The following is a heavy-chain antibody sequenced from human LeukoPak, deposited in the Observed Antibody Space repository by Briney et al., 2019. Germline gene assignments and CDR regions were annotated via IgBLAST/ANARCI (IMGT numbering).Heavy chain of an antibody. J-gene: IGHJ4*02. CDR2: FYPGDSEI. D-gene: IGHD3-22*01. Sequence: GESLKISCQGSGYIFTSYWIGWVRQMPGKGLEWMGIFYPGDSEIRYSPSFQGQVTISADKSMSTAYLQWSSLKASDTAMYYCARCYDSGGYYYYFDYWGQGTLVTVSS. CDR1: GYIFTSYW. V-gene: IGHV5-51*01. CDR3: ARCYDSGGYYYYFDY.